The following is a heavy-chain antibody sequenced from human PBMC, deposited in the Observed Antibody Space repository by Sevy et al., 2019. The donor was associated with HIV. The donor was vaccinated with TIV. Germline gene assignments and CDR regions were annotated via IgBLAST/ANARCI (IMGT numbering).Heavy chain of an antibody. J-gene: IGHJ3*02. Sequence: GGSLRLSCAASGFSFSSYAMHWVRQAPGKGLEWVAVISDDGSNKYYADSVKGRFTISRDNSKNTLYLQMNSLRAEDTAVYYCARDMGQGDDAFDIWGQGTMVTVSS. CDR3: ARDMGQGDDAFDI. V-gene: IGHV3-30-3*01. CDR2: ISDDGSNK. CDR1: GFSFSSYA.